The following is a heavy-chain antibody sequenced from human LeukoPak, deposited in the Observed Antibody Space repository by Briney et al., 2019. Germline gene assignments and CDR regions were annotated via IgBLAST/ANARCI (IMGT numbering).Heavy chain of an antibody. V-gene: IGHV3-48*04. CDR3: ARVPVLYSSSWYFDY. Sequence: GGSLRLSCAASGSTFSSYSMNWVRQAPGKGLEWVSYISSSSSTIYYADSVKGRFTISRDNAKNSLYLQMNSLRAEDTAVYYCARVPVLYSSSWYFDYWGQGTLVTVSS. D-gene: IGHD6-13*01. CDR1: GSTFSSYS. J-gene: IGHJ4*02. CDR2: ISSSSSTI.